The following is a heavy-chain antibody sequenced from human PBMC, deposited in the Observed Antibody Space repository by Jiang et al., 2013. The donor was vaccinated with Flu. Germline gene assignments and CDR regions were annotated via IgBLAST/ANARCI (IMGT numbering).Heavy chain of an antibody. CDR1: GGSISSGNYY. J-gene: IGHJ4*02. Sequence: SGGSISSGNYYWSWIRQARREGTGVDLGVFIPVGSTNYNPSLKSRVTMSIYTSRNQFSLELNSVTAADTAVYYCAREAYYYDSSGYSNFDFWGQGTLVTVSS. CDR3: AREAYYYDSSGYSNFDF. D-gene: IGHD3-22*01. V-gene: IGHV4-61*02. CDR2: FIPVGST.